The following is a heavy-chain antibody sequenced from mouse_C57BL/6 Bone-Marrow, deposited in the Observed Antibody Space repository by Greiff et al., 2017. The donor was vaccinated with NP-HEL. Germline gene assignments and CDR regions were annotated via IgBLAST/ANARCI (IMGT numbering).Heavy chain of an antibody. V-gene: IGHV1-62-2*01. D-gene: IGHD1-2*01. Sequence: QVQLKESGAELVKPGASVKLSCKASGYTFTEYTIHWVKQRSGQGLAWIGWFYPGSGSIKYNEKFKDKATLTADKSSSTVYMELSSLTSEDSAVYFCARHSLLRYAMDYWGQGTSVTFSS. CDR1: GYTFTEYT. CDR2: FYPGSGSI. J-gene: IGHJ4*01. CDR3: ARHSLLRYAMDY.